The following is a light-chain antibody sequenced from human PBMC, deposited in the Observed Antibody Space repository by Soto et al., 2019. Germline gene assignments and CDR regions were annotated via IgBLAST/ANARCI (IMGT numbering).Light chain of an antibody. V-gene: IGKV3-15*01. CDR3: QQYNNWPPSIT. CDR2: GAS. J-gene: IGKJ5*01. Sequence: EIVMTQSPATLSVSPGERATLSCRASQSVSSNLAWYQQQPGQAPRLLIYGASTRATGIPARFSGSGSGTEFTLTISSLQSEDFAVYYWQQYNNWPPSITFGQGTRLEIK. CDR1: QSVSSN.